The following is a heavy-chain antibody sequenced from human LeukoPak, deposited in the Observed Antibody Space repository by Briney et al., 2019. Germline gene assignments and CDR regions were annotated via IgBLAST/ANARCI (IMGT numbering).Heavy chain of an antibody. Sequence: PSETLSLTCTVSGGSNSSGSYYWSWIRQPAGKGLEWIGRIYTSGSTNYNPSLKSRVTISVDTSKNQFSLKLSSVTAADTAVYYCARDALGIAAYFDYWGQGTLVTVSS. CDR3: ARDALGIAAYFDY. CDR2: IYTSGST. CDR1: GGSNSSGSYY. V-gene: IGHV4-61*02. D-gene: IGHD6-13*01. J-gene: IGHJ4*02.